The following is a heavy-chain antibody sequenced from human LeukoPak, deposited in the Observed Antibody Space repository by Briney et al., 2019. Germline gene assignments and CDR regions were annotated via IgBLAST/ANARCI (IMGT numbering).Heavy chain of an antibody. D-gene: IGHD6-13*01. V-gene: IGHV3-21*01. CDR2: ISSSSSLI. J-gene: IGHJ6*03. CDR1: GFTLSYYS. CDR3: AKVDRGDYSSSPVPYYNYYMNV. Sequence: GGSLRLSCAASGFTLSYYSMNWVRQAPGRGLEWVSCISSSSSLIFYSDSVRGRFTISRDNAKNLLYLHMNSLRVEDTAVYYCAKVDRGDYSSSPVPYYNYYMNVWGKGTTVTVSS.